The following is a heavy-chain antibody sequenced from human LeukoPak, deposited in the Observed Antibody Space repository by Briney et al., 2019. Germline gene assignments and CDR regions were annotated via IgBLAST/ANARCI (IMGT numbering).Heavy chain of an antibody. Sequence: GGTLRLSCAASGFTFSSYSMNWVRQAPGKGLEWVSYISSSSSTIYYADSVKGRFTISRDNAKNSLYLQMNSLRAEDTAVYYCARDGAFRIYDYWGQGTLVTVSS. D-gene: IGHD3-3*02. CDR1: GFTFSSYS. CDR3: ARDGAFRIYDY. J-gene: IGHJ4*02. V-gene: IGHV3-48*01. CDR2: ISSSSSTI.